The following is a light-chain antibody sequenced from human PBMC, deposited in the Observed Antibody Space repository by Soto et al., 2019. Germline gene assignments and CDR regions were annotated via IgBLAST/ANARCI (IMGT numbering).Light chain of an antibody. CDR2: DVS. CDR3: CSYAGSYTLV. CDR1: SSDVGGYNY. V-gene: IGLV2-11*01. Sequence: QSVLTQPRSVSGSPGQSVTISCTGTSSDVGGYNYVSWYQQHPGKARKLMIYDVSKRPSGVPDRFSGSKSGNTASLTISGRQAEDEADYYCCSYAGSYTLVFGGGTKLTVL. J-gene: IGLJ3*02.